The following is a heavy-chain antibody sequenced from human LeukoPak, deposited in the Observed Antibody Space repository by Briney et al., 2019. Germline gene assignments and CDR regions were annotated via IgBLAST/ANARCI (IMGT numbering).Heavy chain of an antibody. D-gene: IGHD2-8*01. J-gene: IGHJ4*01. V-gene: IGHV3-30*02. CDR3: AKAPPDVRNY. CDR2: IRYDGSNK. Sequence: GGSLRLSCAASGFTFSSYGMHWVRQAPGKGLEWVAFIRYDGSNKYYADSVKGRFTISRDNSKNTLYLQMNSLRAEDTAVYYCAKAPPDVRNYWGQEPWSPSPQ. CDR1: GFTFSSYG.